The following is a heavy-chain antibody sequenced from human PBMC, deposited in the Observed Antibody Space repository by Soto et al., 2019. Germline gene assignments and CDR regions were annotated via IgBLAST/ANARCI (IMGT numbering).Heavy chain of an antibody. Sequence: EVQLVESGGGLVQPGGSLRLSCTASGFTFTDHSMNWVRHAPGKGLEWLSYINDISNAIHYADSVKGRFAMSSDNAKKSVFLERNSLRVEDTGVYYCARARPTTFSADLWGQGTVVTVSS. CDR3: ARARPTTFSADL. CDR1: GFTFTDHS. D-gene: IGHD5-12*01. J-gene: IGHJ3*01. CDR2: INDISNAI. V-gene: IGHV3-48*04.